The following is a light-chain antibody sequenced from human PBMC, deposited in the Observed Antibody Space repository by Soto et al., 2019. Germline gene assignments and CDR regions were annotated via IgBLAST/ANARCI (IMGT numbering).Light chain of an antibody. CDR2: GAS. V-gene: IGKV3-20*01. Sequence: EIVLTQSPGSLSLSPRERATLSCRASQSVSSNHLAWYQQKPGQAPRLLIYGASGRATGIPDRFSGSGSGTDFTLTISRLEPDDFAVYFCQYYDSFRTFGQGTKVDIK. CDR1: QSVSSNH. CDR3: QYYDSFRT. J-gene: IGKJ1*01.